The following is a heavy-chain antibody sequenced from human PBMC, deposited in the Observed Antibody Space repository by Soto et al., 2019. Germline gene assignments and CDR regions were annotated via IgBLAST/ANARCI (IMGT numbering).Heavy chain of an antibody. CDR1: GYTFTSYG. Sequence: ASVKVSCKASGYTFTSYGISWVRQAPGQGLEWMGWISAYNGNTNYAQKLQGRVTMTTDTSTSTAYMELRSLRSDDTAVYYCARVYCSSTSCYGGYFDYWGQGTLVTVSS. J-gene: IGHJ4*02. D-gene: IGHD2-2*01. V-gene: IGHV1-18*01. CDR3: ARVYCSSTSCYGGYFDY. CDR2: ISAYNGNT.